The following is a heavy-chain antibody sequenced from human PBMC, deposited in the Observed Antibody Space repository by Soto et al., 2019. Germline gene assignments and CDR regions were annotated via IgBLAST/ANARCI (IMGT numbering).Heavy chain of an antibody. CDR3: ARGTGLNDGSDL. Sequence: QVHLVQSGGEVKKPGASVKISCQTSGYTFTNYGVTWVRQAPGQGLEWVGWVNGDSGNTKYARNLESRVTMTTDASTATPDMELMTLRSDDTAIYYCARGTGLNDGSDLWGQGTLVTVSS. D-gene: IGHD3-10*01. CDR1: GYTFTNYG. CDR2: VNGDSGNT. J-gene: IGHJ4*02. V-gene: IGHV1-18*01.